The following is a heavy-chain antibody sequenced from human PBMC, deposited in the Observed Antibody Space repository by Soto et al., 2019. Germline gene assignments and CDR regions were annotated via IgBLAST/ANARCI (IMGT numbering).Heavy chain of an antibody. CDR1: GYTFTSYG. D-gene: IGHD3-10*01. CDR2: ISAYNGNT. V-gene: IGHV1-18*01. Sequence: GASVKVSCKASGYTFTSYGISWVRQAPGQGLEWMGWISAYNGNTNYAQKLQGRVTMTTDTSTSTAYMELRSLRSDDTAVYYCARDIYGSGSYYKPTSFDYWGQGPLVPVS. CDR3: ARDIYGSGSYYKPTSFDY. J-gene: IGHJ4*02.